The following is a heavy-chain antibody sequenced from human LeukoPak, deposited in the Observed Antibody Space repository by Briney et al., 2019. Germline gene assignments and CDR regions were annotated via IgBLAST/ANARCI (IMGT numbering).Heavy chain of an antibody. CDR3: ARLDRFTIFGVVRDFDL. Sequence: SETLSLTCTVSGGSISSYYWSWIRQPPGKGLEWIGYIYTSGSTNCNPSLKSRVTISVDTSKNQFSLKLSSVTAADTAVYYCARLDRFTIFGVVRDFDLWGRGTLVTVSS. CDR2: IYTSGST. D-gene: IGHD3-3*01. V-gene: IGHV4-4*09. J-gene: IGHJ2*01. CDR1: GGSISSYY.